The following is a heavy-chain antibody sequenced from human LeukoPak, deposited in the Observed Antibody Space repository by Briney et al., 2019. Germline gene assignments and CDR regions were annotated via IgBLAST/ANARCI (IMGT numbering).Heavy chain of an antibody. V-gene: IGHV3-48*04. D-gene: IGHD6-19*01. CDR2: ISSNIGTT. Sequence: PGGSLRLSCAASGFTFSSCSMNWVRQAPGKGLEWVSYISSNIGTTYYADSVKGRFTISRDNAKNSLFLQMNSLRAEDTAVYYCVRALPPGTAVTFDYWGQGTLVTVSS. CDR3: VRALPPGTAVTFDY. J-gene: IGHJ4*02. CDR1: GFTFSSCS.